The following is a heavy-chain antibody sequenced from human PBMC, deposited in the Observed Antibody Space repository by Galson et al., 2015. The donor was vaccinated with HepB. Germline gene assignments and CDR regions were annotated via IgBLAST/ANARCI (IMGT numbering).Heavy chain of an antibody. CDR1: GGTFSSYA. CDR2: IIPIFGTA. D-gene: IGHD3-16*01. V-gene: IGHV1-69*06. CDR3: ARGLGGERGVY. Sequence: SVKVSCKASGGTFSSYAISWVRQAPGQGLEWMGGIIPIFGTANYAQKFQGRVTITADKSTSTAYMELNSLRSEDTAVYYCARGLGGERGVYWGQGTLVTVSS. J-gene: IGHJ4*02.